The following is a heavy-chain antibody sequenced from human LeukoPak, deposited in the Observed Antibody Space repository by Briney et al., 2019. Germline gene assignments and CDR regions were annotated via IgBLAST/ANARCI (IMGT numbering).Heavy chain of an antibody. Sequence: GGSLRLSCVASGFTFSSRSLHWVRQPPGRGLEWVSFISSDGSRKYYGDFVEGRFTFSRDNSMHTLYLQVDTLRAEDTAVYFCAKGDGSGSFLIDYWGQGTLVTVSS. CDR1: GFTFSSRS. V-gene: IGHV3-30-3*01. CDR2: ISSDGSRK. J-gene: IGHJ4*02. D-gene: IGHD3-10*01. CDR3: AKGDGSGSFLIDY.